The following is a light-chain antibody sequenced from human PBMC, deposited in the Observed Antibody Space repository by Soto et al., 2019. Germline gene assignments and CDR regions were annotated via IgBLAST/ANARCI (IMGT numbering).Light chain of an antibody. CDR2: EVS. CDR3: TSYASSSTPVL. J-gene: IGLJ2*01. CDR1: SSDVGGYNY. V-gene: IGLV2-14*01. Sequence: QSALTQPASVSGSPGQSITISCTGTSSDVGGYNYVSWYQQHPGKAPKVMIYEVSNRPSGVSNRFSGSKSGNTASLTISGLQSEDEADYYCTSYASSSTPVLFGGGTQLTVL.